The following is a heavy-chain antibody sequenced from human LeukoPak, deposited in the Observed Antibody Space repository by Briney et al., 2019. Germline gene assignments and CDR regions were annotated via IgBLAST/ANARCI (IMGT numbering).Heavy chain of an antibody. D-gene: IGHD2-2*01. V-gene: IGHV4-61*02. CDR1: GGSISSGSYY. CDR3: ARVRGYCSSTSCYYAFDI. CDR2: IYTSGST. J-gene: IGHJ3*02. Sequence: SQTLSLTGAVSGGSISSGSYYWSWIRQPAGKGLEWIGRIYTSGSTNYNPSLKSRVTISVDTSKNQFSLKLSSVTAADTAVYYCARVRGYCSSTSCYYAFDIWGQGTMVTVSS.